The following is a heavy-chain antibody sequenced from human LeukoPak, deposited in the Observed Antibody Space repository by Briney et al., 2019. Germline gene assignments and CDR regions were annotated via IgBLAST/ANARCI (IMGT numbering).Heavy chain of an antibody. CDR1: GGSISPYY. Sequence: SETLSLTCTVPGGSISPYYWSWIRQPPGKGLEWIGYIYYSGSTKYNPSLKSRVSISVETSKNQFSLKLSSVTAADTAVYYCARGFCSGGSCYSAIFDYWGQGTLVTVSS. J-gene: IGHJ4*02. V-gene: IGHV4-59*01. D-gene: IGHD2-15*01. CDR2: IYYSGST. CDR3: ARGFCSGGSCYSAIFDY.